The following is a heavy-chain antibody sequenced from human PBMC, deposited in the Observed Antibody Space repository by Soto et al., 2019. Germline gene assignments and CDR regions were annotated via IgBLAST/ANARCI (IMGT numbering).Heavy chain of an antibody. CDR2: SRGRASGYTI. J-gene: IGHJ4*02. CDR3: SRDIGRHSFDY. CDR1: GFTLSDYR. D-gene: IGHD1-26*01. V-gene: IGHV3-72*01. Sequence: EVQLVESGGGLVQPGGSLRLSCAASGFTLSDYRMDWVRLAPRKGLEWVARSRGRASGYTIEYAASVEDRFTISRDDSTNSLYLQMNSLKIEDTAVYYCSRDIGRHSFDYWGQGTPVTVSS.